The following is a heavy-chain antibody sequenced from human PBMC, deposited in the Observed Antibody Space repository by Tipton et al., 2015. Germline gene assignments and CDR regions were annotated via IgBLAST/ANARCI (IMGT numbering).Heavy chain of an antibody. V-gene: IGHV4-31*03. Sequence: TLSLTCTVSGGAITSDGFYWSWIRQHQGKGLEWIGYIFYTGSTYYNPSIKSRATLSVDTSKNQFSLKLSSGTAADTAVYYCARDGYNSNYFDYWGQGTLVTVSS. CDR3: ARDGYNSNYFDY. D-gene: IGHD5-24*01. CDR2: IFYTGST. J-gene: IGHJ4*02. CDR1: GGAITSDGFY.